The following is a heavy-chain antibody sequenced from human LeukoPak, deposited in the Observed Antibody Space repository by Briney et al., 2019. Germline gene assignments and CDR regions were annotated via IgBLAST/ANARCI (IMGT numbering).Heavy chain of an antibody. V-gene: IGHV3-23*01. CDR1: GFTFSSYG. D-gene: IGHD1-26*01. CDR3: ASSPTEGATRGYSFDY. CDR2: ISGSGGST. J-gene: IGHJ4*02. Sequence: PGGSLRLSCAASGFTFSSYGMSWVRQAPRKGLEWVSAISGSGGSTYYADSVKGRFTISRDNAKNSLYLQMNSLRAEDTAVYYCASSPTEGATRGYSFDYWGQGTLVTVSS.